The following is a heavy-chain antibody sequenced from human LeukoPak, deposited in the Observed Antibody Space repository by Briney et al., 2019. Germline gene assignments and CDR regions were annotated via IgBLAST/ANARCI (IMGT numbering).Heavy chain of an antibody. CDR1: GGSISSYY. CDR2: IHTSGST. Sequence: SETLSLTCTFSGGSISSYYWSWIRQPAGKGLEWVGRIHTSGSTNYNPSLKSRVTMSVDTSKNQFSLKLSSVTAADTAVYYCARGPDYAKLGYWGQGTLVTVSS. V-gene: IGHV4-4*07. J-gene: IGHJ4*02. D-gene: IGHD4-17*01. CDR3: ARGPDYAKLGY.